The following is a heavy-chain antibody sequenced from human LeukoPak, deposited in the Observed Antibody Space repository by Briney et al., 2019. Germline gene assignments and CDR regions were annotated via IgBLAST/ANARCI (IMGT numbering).Heavy chain of an antibody. CDR2: ISDGRAGT. J-gene: IGHJ4*02. V-gene: IGHV3-23*01. CDR3: ARDPFGSGGLR. Sequence: GGSLRLSCAASGFTLSSYWMHWVRQAPGKGLVWVSSISDGRAGTYYGGSVKGRFTISRDTSKTTLYLQMNSLRAEDTAVYYCARDPFGSGGLRWGQGTLVTVSS. D-gene: IGHD3-3*01. CDR1: GFTLSSYW.